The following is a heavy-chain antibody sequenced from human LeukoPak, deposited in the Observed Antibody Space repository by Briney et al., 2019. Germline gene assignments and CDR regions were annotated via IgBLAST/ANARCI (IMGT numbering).Heavy chain of an antibody. J-gene: IGHJ4*02. CDR2: IYYSGST. V-gene: IGHV4-59*01. CDR3: ARDRRYYYDSSGYYFRFFDY. CDR1: GGSISSYY. Sequence: SETLSLTCTVSGGSISSYYWSWIRQPPGKGLEWIGYIYYSGSTNYNPSLKSRVTISVDTSKNQFSLKLSSVTAADTAVYYCARDRRYYYDSSGYYFRFFDYWGQGTLVTVFS. D-gene: IGHD3-22*01.